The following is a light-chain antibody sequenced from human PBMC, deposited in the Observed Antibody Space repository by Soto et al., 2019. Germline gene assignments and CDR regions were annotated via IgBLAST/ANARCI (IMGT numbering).Light chain of an antibody. V-gene: IGKV1-39*01. Sequence: DIQLTQSPSSLSASVGDRVTVTCRASQNISRYLNWYQQIPGKAPKLLIYATSSLQSGVPSRFRGSGGGAEFTLTISSLHPEDFAVYYCQQSYNTPRLTFGGGTKLDIK. CDR3: QQSYNTPRLT. CDR1: QNISRY. CDR2: ATS. J-gene: IGKJ4*01.